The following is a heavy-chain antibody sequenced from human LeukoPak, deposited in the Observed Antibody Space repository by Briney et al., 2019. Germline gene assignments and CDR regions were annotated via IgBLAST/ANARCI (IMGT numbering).Heavy chain of an antibody. CDR1: GFTFSDYY. Sequence: GGSLRLSCAASGFTFSDYYMSWFRQAPGAGLEWLSYINLNNGTMYYADSVRGRFAISRDNTKNSLYLQMNSLRGEDTAAYYCVRAYSRGYSDDFDFWGQGTLVTVSS. V-gene: IGHV3-11*01. CDR2: INLNNGTM. D-gene: IGHD3-22*01. CDR3: VRAYSRGYSDDFDF. J-gene: IGHJ4*02.